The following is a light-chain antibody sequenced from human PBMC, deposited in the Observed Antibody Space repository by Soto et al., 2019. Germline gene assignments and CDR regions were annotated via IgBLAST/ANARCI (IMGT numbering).Light chain of an antibody. V-gene: IGKV1-17*01. CDR3: LQHYAFPFT. CDR2: TIS. J-gene: IGKJ3*01. Sequence: DIPMTQSPSSLSASVGGRVTITCRASQDSGTSLDWFQQKPGTAPKRLIYTISDLQSRVPSRFSGGGSGTEFTLTISSLQPEDSATYYCLQHYAFPFTCGPGTKVHV. CDR1: QDSGTS.